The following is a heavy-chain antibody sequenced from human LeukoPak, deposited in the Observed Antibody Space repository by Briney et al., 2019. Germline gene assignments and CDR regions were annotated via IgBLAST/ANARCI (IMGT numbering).Heavy chain of an antibody. CDR3: ARHEYGDYVNYFDY. V-gene: IGHV4-34*01. D-gene: IGHD4-17*01. CDR2: INHSGST. CDR1: GGSFSGYY. Sequence: SETLSLTCAVYGGSFSGYYWSWIRQPPGKGLEWMGEINHSGSTKYNPSLKSRVTIPVDTSKNQFSLKLSSVTAADTAVYYCARHEYGDYVNYFDYWGQGTLVTVSS. J-gene: IGHJ4*02.